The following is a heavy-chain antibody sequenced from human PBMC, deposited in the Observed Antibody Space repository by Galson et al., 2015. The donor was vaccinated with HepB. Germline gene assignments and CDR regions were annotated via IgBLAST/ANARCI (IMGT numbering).Heavy chain of an antibody. D-gene: IGHD2-2*01. CDR2: IYSSGNT. V-gene: IGHV4-61*02. CDR3: ARHESESKTYAADN. J-gene: IGHJ4*02. Sequence: TLSLTCTVSGASISSGSYYWSWIRQPAGKGLEWIGLIYSSGNTNYNPSLESRVTISGDTSKNQFSLKLNSVTAADTAVYYCARHESESKTYAADNWGQGTLVTVSS. CDR1: GASISSGSYY.